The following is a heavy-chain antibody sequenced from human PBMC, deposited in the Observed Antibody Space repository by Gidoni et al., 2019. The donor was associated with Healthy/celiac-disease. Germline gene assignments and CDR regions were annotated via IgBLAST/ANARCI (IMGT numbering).Heavy chain of an antibody. Sequence: EVQLVESGGGLVQPGGSLRLSCAASGFTFSSSWMHWVRQAPGKGLVWVSRINSDGSSTSYADSVKGRFTISRDNAKNTLYLQMNSLRAEDTAVYYCAREEVRFWGRYYYGMDVWGQGTTVTVSS. CDR3: AREEVRFWGRYYYGMDV. CDR1: GFTFSSSW. CDR2: INSDGSST. J-gene: IGHJ6*02. V-gene: IGHV3-74*01. D-gene: IGHD3-16*01.